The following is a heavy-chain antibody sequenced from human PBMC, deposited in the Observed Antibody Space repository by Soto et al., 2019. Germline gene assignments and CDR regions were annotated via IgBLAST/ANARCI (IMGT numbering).Heavy chain of an antibody. CDR1: GGTFSSNT. CDR3: ARLPGYSSDSYSPYYYYYMDV. J-gene: IGHJ6*03. CDR2: IIPILDMA. Sequence: QVQLVQSGAEVKKPGSSVTVSCKASGGTFSSNTITWVRQAPGHGLEWMGRIIPILDMANYSQKFQGRVTITAYKSTSTAYMQLSSLTSEDTATYLCARLPGYSSDSYSPYYYYYMDVWGKGTPVTVSS. V-gene: IGHV1-69*02. D-gene: IGHD6-19*01.